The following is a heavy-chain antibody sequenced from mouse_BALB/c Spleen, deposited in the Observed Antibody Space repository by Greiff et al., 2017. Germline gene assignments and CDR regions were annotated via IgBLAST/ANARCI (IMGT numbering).Heavy chain of an antibody. CDR1: GFTFSSYG. Sequence: EVQGVESGGDLVKPGGSLKLSCAASGFTFSSYGMSWVRQTPDKRLEWVATISSGGSYTYYPDSVKGRFTISRDNAKNTLYLQMSSLKSEDTAMYYCARHEERKDYYAMDYWGQGTSVTSPQ. V-gene: IGHV5-6*01. J-gene: IGHJ4*01. CDR2: ISSGGSYT. CDR3: ARHEERKDYYAMDY.